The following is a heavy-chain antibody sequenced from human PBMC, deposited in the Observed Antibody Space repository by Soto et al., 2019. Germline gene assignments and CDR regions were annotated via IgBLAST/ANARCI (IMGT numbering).Heavy chain of an antibody. Sequence: GGSLRLSCAASGFTFSSYAMSWVRQAPGKGLEWVSAISGSGGSTYYADSVKGRFTISRDNSKNTLYLQMSSLRAEDTAVYYCAKCVWFGECYNWFDPWGQGTLVTVSS. D-gene: IGHD3-10*01. J-gene: IGHJ5*02. V-gene: IGHV3-23*01. CDR2: ISGSGGST. CDR1: GFTFSSYA. CDR3: AKCVWFGECYNWFDP.